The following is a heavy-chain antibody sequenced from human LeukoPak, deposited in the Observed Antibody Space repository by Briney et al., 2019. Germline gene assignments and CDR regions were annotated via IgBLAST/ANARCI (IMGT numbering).Heavy chain of an antibody. CDR2: IYYSGST. V-gene: IGHV4-30-4*08. CDR1: GGSISSGDYY. D-gene: IGHD3-22*01. CDR3: ARYYDSLIERPYYFDY. J-gene: IGHJ4*02. Sequence: PSETLSLTCTVSGGSISSGDYYWSWIRQPPGKGLEWIGYIYYSGSTYYNPSLKSRVTISVDTSKNQFSLRLSSVTAADTAVYYCARYYDSLIERPYYFDYWGQGTLVTVSS.